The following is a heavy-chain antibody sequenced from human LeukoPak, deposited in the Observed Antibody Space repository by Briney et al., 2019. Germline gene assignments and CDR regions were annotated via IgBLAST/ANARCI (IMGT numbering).Heavy chain of an antibody. J-gene: IGHJ4*02. CDR2: IQQGGSEK. V-gene: IGHV3-7*03. Sequence: PGGSLRLSCAASGFTFSTYWMSWVRQVPGKGLEWVASIQQGGSEKNYLDSVRGRFIISRDNAENFVYLQMNSLRAEDTAVYYCARDRGRYYDSRGFYWGYYFDSWGQGILVTVST. D-gene: IGHD3-22*01. CDR3: ARDRGRYYDSRGFYWGYYFDS. CDR1: GFTFSTYW.